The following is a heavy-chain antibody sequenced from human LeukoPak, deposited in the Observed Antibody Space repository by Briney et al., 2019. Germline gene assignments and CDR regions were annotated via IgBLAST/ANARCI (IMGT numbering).Heavy chain of an antibody. CDR1: GGSISSYY. CDR2: IYYSGST. CDR3: ARVRVATIIFDY. Sequence: PSETLSLTCTVSGGSISSYYWSWIRQPPGKGLEWIGYIYYSGSTNYNPSLKSRVTISVDTSKNQFSLKLSSVTAADTAVYCCARVRVATIIFDYWGQGTLVTVSS. V-gene: IGHV4-59*01. D-gene: IGHD5-12*01. J-gene: IGHJ4*02.